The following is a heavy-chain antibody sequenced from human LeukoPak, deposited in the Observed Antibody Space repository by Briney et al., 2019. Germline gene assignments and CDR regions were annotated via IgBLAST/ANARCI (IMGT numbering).Heavy chain of an antibody. CDR3: AKGTTYYYGSTDY. Sequence: GGSLRLSCAASGFTFDDYAMHWVRQAPGKGLEWVSGIAWNSGSVAYADSVKGRFTISRDNAKNSLYLQMNSLRADDTALYYCAKGTTYYYGSTDYRGQGTLVTVSS. J-gene: IGHJ4*02. CDR2: IAWNSGSV. CDR1: GFTFDDYA. D-gene: IGHD3-10*01. V-gene: IGHV3-9*01.